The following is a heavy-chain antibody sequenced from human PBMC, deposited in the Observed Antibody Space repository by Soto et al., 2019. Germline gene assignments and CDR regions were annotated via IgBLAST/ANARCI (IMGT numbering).Heavy chain of an antibody. CDR2: VSGNNGAS. Sequence: QVQLMQSGTEVKKPGASVTVSCKASGYTSAHLGIIWVRQAPGQGLESMGWVSGNNGASNPAPQDLGRTTMTIDNSTGGYFMALQGLRSDDTAIYYCMRQRKYFRMIVNWFDSWGQGTLV. CDR1: GYTSAHLG. CDR3: MRQRKYFRMIVNWFDS. J-gene: IGHJ5*01. D-gene: IGHD3-16*01. V-gene: IGHV1-18*04.